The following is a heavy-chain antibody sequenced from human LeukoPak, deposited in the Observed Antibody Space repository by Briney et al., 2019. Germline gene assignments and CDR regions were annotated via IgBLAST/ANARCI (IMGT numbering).Heavy chain of an antibody. Sequence: ASVKVSCKASGYTFTSYGISWVRQAPGQGLEWMGWISAYNGNTNYAQKLQGRVTMTTDTSTSTAYMELRSLRSDDTAVYYCARDRSVGGWSPPEPVFKHWGQGTLVTVSS. CDR2: ISAYNGNT. V-gene: IGHV1-18*01. CDR3: ARDRSVGGWSPPEPVFKH. J-gene: IGHJ1*01. D-gene: IGHD6-19*01. CDR1: GYTFTSYG.